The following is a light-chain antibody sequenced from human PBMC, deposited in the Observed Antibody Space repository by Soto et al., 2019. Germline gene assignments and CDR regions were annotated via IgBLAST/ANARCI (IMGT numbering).Light chain of an antibody. Sequence: AIQLTQSPSSLSASVGDRVTITCRASQGISSALAWYQQKPGKAPKLLIYDASSLESGVPSRFSGSGSGTDCTLTISSLQPEDFATYYCQQFNSYPRAFGQGPKVEIK. CDR1: QGISSA. J-gene: IGKJ1*01. V-gene: IGKV1-13*02. CDR2: DAS. CDR3: QQFNSYPRA.